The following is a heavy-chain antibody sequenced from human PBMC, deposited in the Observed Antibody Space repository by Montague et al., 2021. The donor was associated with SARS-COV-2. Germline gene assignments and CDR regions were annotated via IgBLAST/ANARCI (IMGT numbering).Heavy chain of an antibody. CDR1: GGSISSSSYF. V-gene: IGHV4-39*01. J-gene: IGHJ4*02. Sequence: SETLSLTCTVSGGSISSSSYFWGWIRQPPGKGLEWIGSIYYSGSTYYNPSLKSRVTLSVDTSKNQFSLKLSSVTAADTAVFYCARKTSRGLTIFGVVTASYCFDSWGQGTLVTVSS. D-gene: IGHD3-3*01. CDR3: ARKTSRGLTIFGVVTASYCFDS. CDR2: IYYSGST.